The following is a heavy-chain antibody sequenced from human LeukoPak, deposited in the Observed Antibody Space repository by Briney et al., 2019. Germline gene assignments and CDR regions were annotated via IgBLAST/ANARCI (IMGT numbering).Heavy chain of an antibody. Sequence: KSSETLSLTCSVSGGSISSLYWSWSRQPPGKGLEWIGYIYYTGSTNYNPSLKSRVTMFVDMSKNQFSLRLSSVTAADTAVYYCARHRAYISSSPFDYWGQGTLVTVSS. CDR3: ARHRAYISSSPFDY. V-gene: IGHV4-59*08. J-gene: IGHJ4*02. CDR1: GGSISSLY. CDR2: IYYTGST. D-gene: IGHD6-6*01.